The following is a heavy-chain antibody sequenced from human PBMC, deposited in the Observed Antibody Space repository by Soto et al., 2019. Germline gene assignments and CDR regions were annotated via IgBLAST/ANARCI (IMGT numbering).Heavy chain of an antibody. Sequence: SETLSLTCAVSGGSISSGGYSWSWIRQPPGKGLEWIGRIYATGDTDYNPSLKSRISMSVDMSKKQFSLTLRSVTAADTAIYYCVRDGTKNLRDRFEPWGRGILVTVSS. CDR3: VRDGTKNLRDRFEP. V-gene: IGHV4-61*02. D-gene: IGHD1-26*01. CDR1: GGSISSGGYS. J-gene: IGHJ5*02. CDR2: IYATGDT.